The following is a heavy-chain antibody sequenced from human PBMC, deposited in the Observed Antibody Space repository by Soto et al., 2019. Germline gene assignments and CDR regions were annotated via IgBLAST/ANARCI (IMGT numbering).Heavy chain of an antibody. CDR1: GSTLTGYY. CDR3: AREKDYDILAVYKQAGGFDY. Sequence: ASVKVSCKTSGSTLTGYYIHWVRQAPGQGLEWMGWINPNTGATLYAQKFQDRVTMTRDTSISTAYMELSGLTSEDTAVYFCAREKDYDILAVYKQAGGFDYWCQGTLLTVSS. J-gene: IGHJ4*02. D-gene: IGHD3-9*01. V-gene: IGHV1-2*02. CDR2: INPNTGAT.